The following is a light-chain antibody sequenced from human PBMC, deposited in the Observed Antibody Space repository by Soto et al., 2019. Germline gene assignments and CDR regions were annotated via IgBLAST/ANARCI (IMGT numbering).Light chain of an antibody. J-gene: IGLJ1*01. CDR1: SSDVGGYNY. Sequence: QSALTQPRSVSGSPGQSVTISCTGTSSDVGGYNYVSWYQQHPGKAPKLMIYDVSKRPSGVPDRFSGSKSGNTASLTISGLQAEDEADYYCCSYAGSYKGYVFGTGTKLTVI. V-gene: IGLV2-11*01. CDR2: DVS. CDR3: CSYAGSYKGYV.